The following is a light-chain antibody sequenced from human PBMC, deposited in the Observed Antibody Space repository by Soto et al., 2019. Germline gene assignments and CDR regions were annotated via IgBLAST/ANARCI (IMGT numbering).Light chain of an antibody. CDR3: QQYNNGPRT. CDR2: GAS. Sequence: EIVMTQSPATLSVSPGERATLSCRASQSVSSNLAWYQQNPGQAPRLLISGASTRATGIPARFSGSWSGTEFTLTISRLQSEDFAVYYCQQYNNGPRTFGQGTKVEIK. J-gene: IGKJ1*01. CDR1: QSVSSN. V-gene: IGKV3-15*01.